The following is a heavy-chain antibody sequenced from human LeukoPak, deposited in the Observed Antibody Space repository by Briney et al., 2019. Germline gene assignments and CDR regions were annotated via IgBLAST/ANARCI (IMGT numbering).Heavy chain of an antibody. CDR1: GFTFSSYA. Sequence: GSLRLSCAASGFTFSSYAMSWVRQAPGKGLEWIGEINHSGSTNYNPSLKSRVTISVDTSKNQFSLKLSSVTAADTAVYYCARELERRGGVDPWGQGTLVTVSS. V-gene: IGHV4-34*01. D-gene: IGHD1-1*01. CDR3: ARELERRGGVDP. J-gene: IGHJ5*02. CDR2: INHSGST.